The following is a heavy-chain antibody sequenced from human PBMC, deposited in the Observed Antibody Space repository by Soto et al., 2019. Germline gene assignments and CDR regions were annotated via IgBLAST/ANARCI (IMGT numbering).Heavy chain of an antibody. V-gene: IGHV3-7*05. Sequence: EVQLVESGGGLVQPGGSLRLSCAASGLKFSNYWMTWVRQAPGKGLEWVANIKEDGSERNYVESVKGRFTISRDNAKNSLYLQLNSLRAEDTAVYYCARAGSENDSWGQGTLVIVSS. CDR3: ARAGSENDS. CDR1: GLKFSNYW. CDR2: IKEDGSER. J-gene: IGHJ4*02. D-gene: IGHD3-10*01.